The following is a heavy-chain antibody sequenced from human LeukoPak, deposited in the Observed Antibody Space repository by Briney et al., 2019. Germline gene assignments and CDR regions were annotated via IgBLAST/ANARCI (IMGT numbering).Heavy chain of an antibody. CDR2: ISGSGGST. CDR1: GFTFSSYA. CDR3: AKAPSPKYSSGTTFDY. D-gene: IGHD6-19*01. V-gene: IGHV3-23*01. Sequence: GGSLRLSCAASGFTFSSYAMSWVRQAPGKGLEWVSAISGSGGSTYYADSVKGRFTISRDNSKNTLYLQMNSLRAEDTAVYYCAKAPSPKYSSGTTFDYWGQGTLVTVSS. J-gene: IGHJ4*02.